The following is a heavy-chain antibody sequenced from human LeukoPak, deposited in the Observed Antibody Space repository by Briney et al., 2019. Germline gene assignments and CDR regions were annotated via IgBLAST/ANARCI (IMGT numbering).Heavy chain of an antibody. V-gene: IGHV1-46*01. J-gene: IGHJ3*02. Sequence: GASVKVSCKASGCIFTTYYIHWVRQAPGQGLEWMGIINPSGGSTSYAQNFQGRVSMTRDMSTSTVYMELSSLRSEDTAVYYCARDGIGEVGTAFDIWGQGTMVPVSS. CDR1: GCIFTTYY. CDR2: INPSGGST. CDR3: ARDGIGEVGTAFDI. D-gene: IGHD6-13*01.